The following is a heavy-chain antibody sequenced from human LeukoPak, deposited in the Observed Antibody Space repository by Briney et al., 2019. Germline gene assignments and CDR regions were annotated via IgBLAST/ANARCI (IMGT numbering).Heavy chain of an antibody. CDR2: IRYDGSNK. CDR1: GFTFSSYG. CDR3: ANRYCSSTSCPSDY. D-gene: IGHD2-2*01. V-gene: IGHV3-30*02. Sequence: GGSLRLSCAASGFTFSSYGMHWVRQAPGKGLEWVAFIRYDGSNKYYADSVKGRFTISRDNSKNTLYLQMNSLRAEDTAVYYCANRYCSSTSCPSDYWGQGTLITVSS. J-gene: IGHJ4*02.